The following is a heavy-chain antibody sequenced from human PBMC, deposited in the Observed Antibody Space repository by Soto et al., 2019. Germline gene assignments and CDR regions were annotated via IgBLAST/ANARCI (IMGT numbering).Heavy chain of an antibody. CDR2: IVPIFGTA. Sequence: GPQVKVSCKASGGTFSSYAISWVRQAPGQGLEWMGGIVPIFGTANYAQKFQGRVTITADESTSTAYMELSSLRSEDTAVYYCARIPGDYNAAYFQNWGQGTLVTVSS. CDR1: GGTFSSYA. D-gene: IGHD4-17*01. V-gene: IGHV1-69*01. CDR3: ARIPGDYNAAYFQN. J-gene: IGHJ1*01.